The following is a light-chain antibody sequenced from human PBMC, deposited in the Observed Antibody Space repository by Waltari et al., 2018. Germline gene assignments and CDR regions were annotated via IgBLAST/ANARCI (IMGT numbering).Light chain of an antibody. Sequence: QSALTQPASVSGSPGQSITISCTGTSSDVGRSHYVSWYQQHPGKAPKLMIYDVSNRPSGVSNRFSGSKSGNTASLTISGLQAEDEADYYCSSYISSSTLELFGGGTSLTVL. CDR3: SSYISSSTLEL. V-gene: IGLV2-14*03. J-gene: IGLJ2*01. CDR2: DVS. CDR1: SSDVGRSHY.